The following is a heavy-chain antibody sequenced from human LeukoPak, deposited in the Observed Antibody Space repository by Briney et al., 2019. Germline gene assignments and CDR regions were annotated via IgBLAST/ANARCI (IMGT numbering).Heavy chain of an antibody. J-gene: IGHJ3*01. CDR1: GYSFTSYW. CDR2: IYPGDSDT. D-gene: IGHD2-2*01. V-gene: IGHV5-51*01. CDR3: ARQDGIVVVPAAMGDDRLGDAFDV. Sequence: LGESLKISCKGSGYSFTSYWIGWVRQMPGKGLEWMGIIYPGDSDTRYSPSFQGQVTISADKSISTAYLQWSSLKASDTAMYYCARQDGIVVVPAAMGDDRLGDAFDVWGQGTMVTVSS.